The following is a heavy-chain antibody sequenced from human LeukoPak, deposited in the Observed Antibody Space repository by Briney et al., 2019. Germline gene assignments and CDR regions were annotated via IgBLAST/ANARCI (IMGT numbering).Heavy chain of an antibody. V-gene: IGHV3-53*01. D-gene: IGHD3-10*01. CDR1: GFSVSAHY. CDR3: AKRFGSGNSHFDS. CDR2: IYTTGIT. J-gene: IGHJ4*02. Sequence: GGSLRLSCTASGFSVSAHYMSWVRLAPGKGLEWVSMIYTTGITDYAASVRGRFTISRDNSENTLYLHMDSLRVDDTAVYYCAKRFGSGNSHFDSWGQGTLVTVSS.